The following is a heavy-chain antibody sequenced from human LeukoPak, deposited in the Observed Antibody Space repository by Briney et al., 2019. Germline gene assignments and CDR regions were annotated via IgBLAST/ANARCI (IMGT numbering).Heavy chain of an antibody. D-gene: IGHD3-22*01. CDR2: ISGGGGSR. J-gene: IGHJ5*02. V-gene: IGHV3-23*01. Sequence: GGSLRLSCAASGFTFSDYAMSWVRQASGRGLEWVSAISGGGGSRYYADSVQGRFTISRDNSRNTLYLHVNSLRAEDTAVYYCAKDDYYDSCGYFRSWGQGTLVTVSS. CDR1: GFTFSDYA. CDR3: AKDDYYDSCGYFRS.